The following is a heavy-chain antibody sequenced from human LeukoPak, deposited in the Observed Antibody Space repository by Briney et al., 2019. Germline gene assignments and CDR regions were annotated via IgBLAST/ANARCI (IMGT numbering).Heavy chain of an antibody. D-gene: IGHD3-22*01. CDR3: ARARAWGNYDDAFDI. V-gene: IGHV3-21*01. CDR2: ISSSSSYI. CDR1: GFTFSSYS. Sequence: GGSLRLSCAASGFTFSSYSMNWVRQAPGKGLEWVSSISSSSSYIYYADSVKGRFAISRDNAKNSLYLQMNSLRAEDTAVYYCARARAWGNYDDAFDIWGQGTMVTVSS. J-gene: IGHJ3*02.